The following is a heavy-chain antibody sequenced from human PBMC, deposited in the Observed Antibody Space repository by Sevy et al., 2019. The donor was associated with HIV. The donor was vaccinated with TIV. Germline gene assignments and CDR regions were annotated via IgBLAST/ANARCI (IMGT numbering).Heavy chain of an antibody. CDR2: IYYTGST. J-gene: IGHJ5*02. V-gene: IGHV4-59*13. Sequence: SETLSLTCTVSGGSISVYYWSWIRQPPGKALEYIGDIYYTGSTNYNPSLKSRVTISVDTSKNQLSLKLSPVTAADTAVYYCARAPPVRSGDDSLNWFDPWGQGTLVTVSS. D-gene: IGHD5-12*01. CDR3: ARAPPVRSGDDSLNWFDP. CDR1: GGSISVYY.